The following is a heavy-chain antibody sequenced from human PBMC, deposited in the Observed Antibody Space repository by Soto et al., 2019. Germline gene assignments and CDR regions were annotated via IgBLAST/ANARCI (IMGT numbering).Heavy chain of an antibody. CDR3: ARVPDR. Sequence: QLQLQESGSGLVKPSQTLSLTCSVSGGSISSGGASVSWIRQPPGKCLEWIGYIYHSGSTYYNPPLKSRVTRSVDRSKNQFSLKMSSVTAADTAVYYCARVPDRWGQGTLVTVSS. CDR2: IYHSGST. CDR1: GGSISSGGAS. J-gene: IGHJ5*02. D-gene: IGHD2-2*01. V-gene: IGHV4-30-2*01.